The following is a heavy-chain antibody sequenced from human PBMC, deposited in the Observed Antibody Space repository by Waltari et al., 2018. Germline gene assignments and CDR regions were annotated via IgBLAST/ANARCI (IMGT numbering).Heavy chain of an antibody. D-gene: IGHD6-13*01. Sequence: QVQLQESGPGLVKPSETLSLTCTVSGYSISSGYYWGWIRQPPGKGLEWIGSIYHSGSTDYNPSLKSRVTISVDTSKNRFSLKLSSVTAADTAVYYCARGYSSSSICDPWGQGTLVTVSS. CDR1: GYSISSGYY. CDR2: IYHSGST. J-gene: IGHJ5*02. CDR3: ARGYSSSSICDP. V-gene: IGHV4-38-2*02.